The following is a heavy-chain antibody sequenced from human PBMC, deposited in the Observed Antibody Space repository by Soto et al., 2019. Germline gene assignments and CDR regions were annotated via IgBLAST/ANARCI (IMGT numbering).Heavy chain of an antibody. CDR3: ARAGYYDILTGPPAVAFDI. Sequence: ASVKASCRASGYTFTSYYMHWVRRAPGQGLEWMGIINPSGGSTSYAQKFQGRVTMTRDTSASTVYMELSSLRSEDTAVYYCARAGYYDILTGPPAVAFDIWGQGTMVTVSS. CDR1: GYTFTSYY. D-gene: IGHD3-9*01. V-gene: IGHV1-46*01. J-gene: IGHJ3*02. CDR2: INPSGGST.